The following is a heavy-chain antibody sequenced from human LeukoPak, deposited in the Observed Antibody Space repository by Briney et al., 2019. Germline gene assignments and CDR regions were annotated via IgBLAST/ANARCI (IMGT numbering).Heavy chain of an antibody. CDR2: INHSGST. J-gene: IGHJ3*02. CDR1: GGSFSGYY. Sequence: PSETLSLTCAVYGGSFSGYYWSWIRQPPGKGLEWIGEINHSGSTNYNPSLKSRVTISVDTSKNQFSLKLNSVTAADTAVYYCARVHLYCSGGSCPPRGAFDIWGQGTMVTVSS. CDR3: ARVHLYCSGGSCPPRGAFDI. D-gene: IGHD2-15*01. V-gene: IGHV4-34*01.